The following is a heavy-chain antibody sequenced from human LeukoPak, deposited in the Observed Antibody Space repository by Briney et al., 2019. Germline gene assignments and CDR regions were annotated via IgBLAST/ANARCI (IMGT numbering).Heavy chain of an antibody. CDR3: AREAGYYGSGSYPDAFDI. D-gene: IGHD3-10*01. CDR2: ISAYNGNT. J-gene: IGHJ3*02. Sequence: ASVKVSCKASGYTFTSYGISWVRQAPGQGLEWMGWISAYNGNTNYAQKLQGRVTMTTDTSTSTAYMELRSLRSDDTAVYYCAREAGYYGSGSYPDAFDIWGQGTMVTVSS. V-gene: IGHV1-18*01. CDR1: GYTFTSYG.